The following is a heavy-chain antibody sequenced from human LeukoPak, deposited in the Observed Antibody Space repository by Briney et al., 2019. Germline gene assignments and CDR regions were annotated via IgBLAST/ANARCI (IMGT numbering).Heavy chain of an antibody. D-gene: IGHD2-21*01. CDR3: AKGCGATCYSDFDY. V-gene: IGHV3-23*01. CDR2: ISGGDAST. CDR1: GFAFSSYA. Sequence: GGSLRLSCAASGFAFSSYAMGWVRQAPGKGLEWVSTISGGDASTYNADSVKGRFNISRDNSKNTLYLQMNSLRVEDTAVYYCAKGCGATCYSDFDYWGRGTLVTVSS. J-gene: IGHJ4*02.